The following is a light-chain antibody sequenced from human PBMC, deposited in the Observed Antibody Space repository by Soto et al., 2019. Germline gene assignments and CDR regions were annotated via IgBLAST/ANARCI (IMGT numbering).Light chain of an antibody. CDR2: KAS. CDR3: QQYNSYL. CDR1: QSISSW. J-gene: IGKJ1*01. V-gene: IGKV1-5*03. Sequence: DIQMTQSPSTLSASVGDRVTITCRASQSISSWLAWYQQKPGKAPKLLIYKASSLESGVPSGFSGSGSGTEFTLTISSLQPDDFATYYCQQYNSYLFGQGTKVEIK.